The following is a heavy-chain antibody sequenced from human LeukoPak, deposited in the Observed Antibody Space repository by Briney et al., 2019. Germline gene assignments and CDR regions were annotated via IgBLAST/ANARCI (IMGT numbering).Heavy chain of an antibody. Sequence: PSETLSLTCAVYGGSFSGYYRSWLRQPPGKGLEWIGEIDHSGSTNYNPSLKSRVTISVDTSKNQFSLKLSSVTAADTAVYYCARGLRGSRLRYYYYMDVWGKGTTVTVSS. CDR2: IDHSGST. D-gene: IGHD3-16*01. V-gene: IGHV4-34*01. CDR1: GGSFSGYY. J-gene: IGHJ6*03. CDR3: ARGLRGSRLRYYYYMDV.